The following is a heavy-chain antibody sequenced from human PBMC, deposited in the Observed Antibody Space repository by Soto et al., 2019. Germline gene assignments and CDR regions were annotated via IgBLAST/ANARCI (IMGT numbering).Heavy chain of an antibody. Sequence: GASVKVSCKASGYTFTSYGISWVRQAPGQGLEWMGWISAYNGNTNYAQKLQGRVTMTTDTSTSTAYMELRSLRSGDTAVYYCAREPVDYYDSSGPFGYWGQGTLVTVSS. V-gene: IGHV1-18*01. D-gene: IGHD3-22*01. CDR2: ISAYNGNT. CDR1: GYTFTSYG. CDR3: AREPVDYYDSSGPFGY. J-gene: IGHJ4*02.